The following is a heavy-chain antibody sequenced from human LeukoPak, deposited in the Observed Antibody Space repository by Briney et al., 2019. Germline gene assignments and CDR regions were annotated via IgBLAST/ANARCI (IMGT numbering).Heavy chain of an antibody. CDR1: GFTFSSYA. D-gene: IGHD3-10*01. J-gene: IGHJ3*02. V-gene: IGHV3-23*01. CDR2: ISGSGGST. CDR3: AKDSGDWFGAFDI. Sequence: GGSLRLSCAASGFTFSSYAMSWVRQAPGKGLEWVSGISGSGGSTYYADFVKGRFTISRDNSKNTLYLQMNSLRAEDTAVYYCAKDSGDWFGAFDIWGQGTMVTVSS.